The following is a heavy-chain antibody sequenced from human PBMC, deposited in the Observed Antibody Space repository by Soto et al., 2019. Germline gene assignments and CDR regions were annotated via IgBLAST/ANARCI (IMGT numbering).Heavy chain of an antibody. CDR3: ARDSKRGYSGYDKLDY. D-gene: IGHD5-12*01. V-gene: IGHV4-38-2*02. J-gene: IGHJ4*02. Sequence: SETLSLTCAVSGDSIIGIYHWAWIRQSPGRGLEWIASIYHTGTTYYTPSLESRVTISVDTSKNQFSLRLSSVTAADTAVYYCARDSKRGYSGYDKLDYWGQGTLVTVSS. CDR2: IYHTGTT. CDR1: GDSIIGIYH.